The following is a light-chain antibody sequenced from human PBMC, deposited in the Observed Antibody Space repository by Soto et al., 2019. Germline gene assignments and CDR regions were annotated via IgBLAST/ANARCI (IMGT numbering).Light chain of an antibody. CDR3: QKYDSAPFT. V-gene: IGKV1-27*01. CDR2: AAS. Sequence: DIQMTQSPSSLSASVGDRVTITCRASQDISNNLAWYQQKPGKVPILLIYAASTLQSGVPSRFSGSGSGTDYTLTINTLQPEDVATYYCQKYDSAPFTFGPGTKVDFK. J-gene: IGKJ3*01. CDR1: QDISNN.